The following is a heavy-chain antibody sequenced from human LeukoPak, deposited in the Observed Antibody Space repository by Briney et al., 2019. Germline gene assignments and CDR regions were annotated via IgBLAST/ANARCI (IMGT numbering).Heavy chain of an antibody. J-gene: IGHJ4*02. CDR2: IIPIFGTA. D-gene: IGHD1-1*01. V-gene: IGHV1-69*13. CDR3: ARRTGARSIDY. CDR1: GGTFSSYA. Sequence: GASVKVSCKASGGTFSSYASSWVRQDPGRGLEWMEGIIPIFGTANYAHKFQGRVTITADESTSTAYMELSSLRSEDTAVYYCARRTGARSIDYWGQGTLVTVSS.